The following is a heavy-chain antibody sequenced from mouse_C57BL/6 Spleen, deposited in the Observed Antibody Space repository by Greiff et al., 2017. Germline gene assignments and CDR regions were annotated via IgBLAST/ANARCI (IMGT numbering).Heavy chain of an antibody. Sequence: EVKLVESGGGLVKPGGSLKLSCAASGFTFSSYAMSWVRQTPEKRLEWVATISDGGSYTYYPDNVKGRFTISRDNAKNNLYLQMSHLKSEDTAMYYCARDLQRAMDYGGQGTSVTVSS. CDR1: GFTFSSYA. CDR2: ISDGGSYT. CDR3: ARDLQRAMDY. V-gene: IGHV5-4*01. J-gene: IGHJ4*01.